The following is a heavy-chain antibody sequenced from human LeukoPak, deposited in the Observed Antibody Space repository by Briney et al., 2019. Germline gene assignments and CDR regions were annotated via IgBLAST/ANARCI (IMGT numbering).Heavy chain of an antibody. Sequence: SQTLSLTCTVSGGSISSGDYYWRWIRQPPGKGLEWIGYIYYSGSTNYNPSLKSRVTISVDTSKNQFSLKLTSVTAADTAVYYCALAGRSSGYPYWGQGTLVTVSS. CDR3: ALAGRSSGYPY. CDR2: IYYSGST. CDR1: GGSISSGDYY. D-gene: IGHD3-22*01. V-gene: IGHV4-30-4*08. J-gene: IGHJ4*02.